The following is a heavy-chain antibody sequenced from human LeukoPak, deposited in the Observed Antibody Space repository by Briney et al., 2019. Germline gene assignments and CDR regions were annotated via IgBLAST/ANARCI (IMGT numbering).Heavy chain of an antibody. Sequence: PVGSLRLSCAASGFTFTAYAMSWVRQAPGKGLEWVSSIIGGAGSTYYADSLKGRFTISRDISKNTLYLQMNSLRAEDTAVYYCAKVTRSRISAPIFDYWGQGTLVTVSS. CDR2: IIGGAGST. CDR1: GFTFTAYA. J-gene: IGHJ4*02. V-gene: IGHV3-23*01. D-gene: IGHD6-6*01. CDR3: AKVTRSRISAPIFDY.